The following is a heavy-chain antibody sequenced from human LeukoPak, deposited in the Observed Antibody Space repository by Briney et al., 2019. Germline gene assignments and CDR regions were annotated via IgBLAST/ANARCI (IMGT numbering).Heavy chain of an antibody. Sequence: GGSLRLSCAASGFTFSGYAMSWVRQAPGKGLEWVSAISGSGGSTYYADSVKGRFTISRDNAKNSLYLQMNSLRAEDTAIYYCASQVTIFGGGKYFDYWGQGTLVTVSS. CDR3: ASQVTIFGGGKYFDY. J-gene: IGHJ4*02. V-gene: IGHV3-23*01. CDR1: GFTFSGYA. D-gene: IGHD3-3*01. CDR2: ISGSGGST.